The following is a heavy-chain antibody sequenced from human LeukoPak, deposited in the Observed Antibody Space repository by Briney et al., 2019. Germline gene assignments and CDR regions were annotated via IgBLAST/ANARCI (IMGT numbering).Heavy chain of an antibody. CDR3: ARGVSCSGGTCSYSYHYYAMDV. CDR2: IQQDGSEE. J-gene: IGHJ6*02. V-gene: IGHV3-7*04. CDR1: GFSFSDYW. D-gene: IGHD2-15*01. Sequence: PGGSLRLSCAASGFSFSDYWMGWVRQAPGKGLEWVANIQQDGSEEYYMDSVKGRFTISRDNAKNSLYLQMNSLRADDTAVYYCARGVSCSGGTCSYSYHYYAMDVWGQGTTVTVSS.